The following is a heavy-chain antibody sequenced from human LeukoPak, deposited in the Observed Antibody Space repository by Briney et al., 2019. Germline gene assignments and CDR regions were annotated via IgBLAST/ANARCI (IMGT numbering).Heavy chain of an antibody. J-gene: IGHJ3*02. CDR1: GYTFTSYG. V-gene: IGHV1-18*01. Sequence: ASVKVSCKASGYTFTSYGISWVRQAPGQGLEWMGWISAYNGNTNYAQKLQGRVTVTTDTSTSTAYMELRSLRSDDTAVYYCARGGLNWNHIPDTFDIWGQGTMVTVSS. D-gene: IGHD1-14*01. CDR2: ISAYNGNT. CDR3: ARGGLNWNHIPDTFDI.